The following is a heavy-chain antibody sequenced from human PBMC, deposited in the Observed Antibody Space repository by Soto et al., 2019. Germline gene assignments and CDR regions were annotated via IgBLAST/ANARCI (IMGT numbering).Heavy chain of an antibody. J-gene: IGHJ6*02. CDR2: INAHNGNT. D-gene: IGHD3-10*01. V-gene: IGHV1-18*01. CDR1: GYTFTTYG. Sequence: ASVKVSCKASGYTFTTYGISWVRQAPGQGLEWMGWINAHNGNTNYAQNLQGRVIMTADTSTSTAYMELRSLRSDDTAVYYCTREGSAPYYYYGMDAWGQGTTVTVSS. CDR3: TREGSAPYYYYGMDA.